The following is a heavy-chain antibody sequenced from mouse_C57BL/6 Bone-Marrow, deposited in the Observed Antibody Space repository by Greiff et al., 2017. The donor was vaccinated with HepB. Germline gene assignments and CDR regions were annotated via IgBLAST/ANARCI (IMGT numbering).Heavy chain of an antibody. V-gene: IGHV1-82*01. CDR1: GYAFSSSW. CDR2: IYPGDGDT. Sequence: QVQLKESGPELVKPGASVKISCKASGYAFSSSWMNWVKQRPGKGLEWIGRIYPGDGDTNYNGKFKGKATLTADKSSSTAYMQLSSLTSEDSAVYFCARHRRGFDYWGQGTTLTVSS. CDR3: ARHRRGFDY. J-gene: IGHJ2*01.